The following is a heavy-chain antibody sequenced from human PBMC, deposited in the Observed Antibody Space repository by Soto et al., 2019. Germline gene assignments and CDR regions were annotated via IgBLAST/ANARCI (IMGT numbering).Heavy chain of an antibody. D-gene: IGHD3-10*02. CDR2: IDNTGSA. CDR3: AGAVSDFDVRRYRTSYFDQ. V-gene: IGHV4-31*03. CDR1: GASVSTGVYY. J-gene: IGHJ4*02. Sequence: PSETLSLTCTVSGASVSTGVYYWTWIRQHPGKGLEWIGYIDNTGSAYYNPSLTGRVDISVDTSKNQFSLNLQSLTAEDTAFYYCAGAVSDFDVRRYRTSYFDQWGQGILVTVSS.